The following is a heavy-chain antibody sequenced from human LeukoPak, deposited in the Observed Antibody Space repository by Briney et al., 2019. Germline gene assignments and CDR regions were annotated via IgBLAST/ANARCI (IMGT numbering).Heavy chain of an antibody. CDR1: GYTFTSYG. Sequence: GASVKVSCKASGYTFTSYGISWVRQAPGQGLEWMGWISAYNGNTNYAQKLQGRVTMTTDTSTSTAYMELRSLRSDDTAVYYCARSEILDYYYGSGRYFDYWGQGSLVTVSS. CDR3: ARSEILDYYYGSGRYFDY. D-gene: IGHD3-10*01. V-gene: IGHV1-18*01. J-gene: IGHJ4*02. CDR2: ISAYNGNT.